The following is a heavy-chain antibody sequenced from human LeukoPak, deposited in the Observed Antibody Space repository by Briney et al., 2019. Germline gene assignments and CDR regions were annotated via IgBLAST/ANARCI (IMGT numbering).Heavy chain of an antibody. CDR2: LHPEDGEA. V-gene: IGHV1-24*01. D-gene: IGHD4-17*01. J-gene: IGHJ3*01. CDR1: GYTLSDLA. Sequence: GASVKVSCKVSGYTLSDLAMHWVQQAPGKGLEWMGGLHPEDGEAIYAQPLQGRVTMTEDTSTDTAYMELSSLRSEDTAVYYCATRNFGDYGAFDVWGQGTMVTVSS. CDR3: ATRNFGDYGAFDV.